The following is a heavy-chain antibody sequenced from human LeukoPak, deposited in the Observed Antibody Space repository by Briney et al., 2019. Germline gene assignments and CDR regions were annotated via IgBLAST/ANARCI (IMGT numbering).Heavy chain of an antibody. J-gene: IGHJ2*01. Sequence: GGSLRLSCAASGFTVSSNYMSWVRQAPGKGLEWVSVIYSGVSTYYADSVKGRFTISRDNSKNTLYLQINSLRAEDTALYYCARDRRYYDSSGYYFHWYFDLWGRGTLVTVSS. CDR1: GFTVSSNY. CDR3: ARDRRYYDSSGYYFHWYFDL. D-gene: IGHD3-22*01. V-gene: IGHV3-53*01. CDR2: IYSGVST.